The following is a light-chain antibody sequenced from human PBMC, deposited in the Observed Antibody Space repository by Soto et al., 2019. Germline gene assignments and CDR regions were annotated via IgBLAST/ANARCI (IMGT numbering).Light chain of an antibody. CDR1: SSNIGNDY. J-gene: IGLJ3*02. Sequence: QSVLTQPPSVSAAPGQKVTISCSGSSSNIGNDYVAWYLQVPGTAPKLLMYENDKRPSGIPDRFSGPKSGTSATLAITGLQTGDEADYYCATWDSTLTVGVFGGGTKLTVL. CDR3: ATWDSTLTVGV. V-gene: IGLV1-51*02. CDR2: END.